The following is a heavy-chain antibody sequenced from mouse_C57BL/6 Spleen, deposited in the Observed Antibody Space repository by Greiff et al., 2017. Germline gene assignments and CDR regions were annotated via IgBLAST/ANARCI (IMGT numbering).Heavy chain of an antibody. D-gene: IGHD3-2*02. V-gene: IGHV1-69*01. CDR2: IDPPDSYT. CDR1: GYTFTSYW. J-gene: IGHJ4*01. CDR3: EREVGSAGYYAMDY. Sequence: QVQLQQSGAELVMPGASVKLSCKASGYTFTSYWMHWVKQRPGKGLEWIGEIDPPDSYTNYTPQFKGKSTLTVANSSSTAYTQLSMLTSGDSAVYYCEREVGSAGYYAMDYWGQGTSVTVSS.